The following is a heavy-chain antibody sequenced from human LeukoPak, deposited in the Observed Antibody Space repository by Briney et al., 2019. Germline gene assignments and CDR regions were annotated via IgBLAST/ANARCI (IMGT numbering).Heavy chain of an antibody. Sequence: ASVTVSCKTSGYTFTSYAMHWVRQAPGQRLEGMGWINAGNGNTKYSQKFQGRVTITRDTSASTAYMELSSLRSEDTAVYYCARDGEQQLVRYYFDYWGQGTLVTVS. CDR1: GYTFTSYA. CDR2: INAGNGNT. V-gene: IGHV1-3*01. CDR3: ARDGEQQLVRYYFDY. J-gene: IGHJ4*02. D-gene: IGHD6-13*01.